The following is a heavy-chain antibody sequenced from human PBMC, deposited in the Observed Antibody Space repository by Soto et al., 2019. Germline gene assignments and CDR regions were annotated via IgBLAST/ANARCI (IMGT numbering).Heavy chain of an antibody. J-gene: IGHJ5*02. Sequence: QVQLVQSGAEVKEPGASVKVSCKASGYTFTSTTIIWVRQAPGQGLEWVGWISPYNGDSNYAERLQGRVTLTTDTSTCTTYMELRSLRSDDTAVYFCAIVASTDWFDPWGQGTLVTVSS. CDR1: GYTFTSTT. V-gene: IGHV1-18*04. CDR2: ISPYNGDS. CDR3: AIVASTDWFDP.